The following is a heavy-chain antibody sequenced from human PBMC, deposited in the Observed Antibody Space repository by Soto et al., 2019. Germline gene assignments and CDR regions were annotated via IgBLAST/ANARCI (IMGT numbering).Heavy chain of an antibody. V-gene: IGHV4-59*01. CDR3: ARASRELLYSYIDYGMDV. Sequence: SETLSLTCTVSGGSISSYYWSWIRQPPGKGLEWIGYIYYSGSTKYNPSIKSRVNISVDTSKNQFSLKLSSVTAADTALYYCARASRELLYSYIDYGMDVWGQGTTVTVSS. J-gene: IGHJ6*02. D-gene: IGHD3-10*01. CDR2: IYYSGST. CDR1: GGSISSYY.